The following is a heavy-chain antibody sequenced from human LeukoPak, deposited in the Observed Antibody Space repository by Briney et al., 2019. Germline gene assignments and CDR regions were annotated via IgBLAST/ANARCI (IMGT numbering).Heavy chain of an antibody. Sequence: GGSLRLSCAASGFTFSSYSMNWVHQAPGKGLEWVSSISSSSSYIYYADSVKGRFTISRDNAKNSLYLQMNSLRAEDTAVYYCARDGGYCSGGSCYSGAWTPPHDYWGQGTLVTVSS. CDR2: ISSSSSYI. CDR3: ARDGGYCSGGSCYSGAWTPPHDY. J-gene: IGHJ4*02. CDR1: GFTFSSYS. V-gene: IGHV3-21*01. D-gene: IGHD2-15*01.